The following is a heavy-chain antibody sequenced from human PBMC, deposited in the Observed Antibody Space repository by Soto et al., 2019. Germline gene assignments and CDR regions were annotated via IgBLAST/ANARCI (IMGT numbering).Heavy chain of an antibody. Sequence: GASVKVSCKASGYSFTTYNIHWVRQAPGQGLEWMGVVNPSGGSTSYAQKFQGRVTMTRDTSTSTVYMELSSLRSEDAAVYYCARWAPDAFHVWGQGTLVTVSS. CDR2: VNPSGGST. CDR1: GYSFTTYN. V-gene: IGHV1-46*01. CDR3: ARWAPDAFHV. J-gene: IGHJ3*01.